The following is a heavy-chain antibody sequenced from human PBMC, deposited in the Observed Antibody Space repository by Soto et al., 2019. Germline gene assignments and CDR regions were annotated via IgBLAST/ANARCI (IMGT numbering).Heavy chain of an antibody. D-gene: IGHD3-3*01. CDR2: IYYSGST. J-gene: IGHJ6*02. CDR1: GGSISSGGYY. Sequence: SETLSLTCTVSGGSISSGGYYWSWIRQHPGKGLEWIGYIYYSGSTYYNPSLKSRVTISVGTSKNQFSLKLSSVTAADTAVYYCARDRSRSRTQYYDFWSGPYGMDVWGQGTTVTVSS. CDR3: ARDRSRSRTQYYDFWSGPYGMDV. V-gene: IGHV4-31*03.